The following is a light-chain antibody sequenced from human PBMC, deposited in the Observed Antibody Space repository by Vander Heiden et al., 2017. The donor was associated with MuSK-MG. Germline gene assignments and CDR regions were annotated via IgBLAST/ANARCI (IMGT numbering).Light chain of an antibody. J-gene: IGLJ3*02. CDR1: ALPQKF. CDR2: EDD. V-gene: IGLV3-10*01. CDR3: YSTDSSGDHGV. Sequence: SYELTQPPSVSVSPGQTARITCSGDALPQKFTYWYQQASGQAPVLVIYEDDKRPSGVPERFSGSSSGTVATLIIGGAQVEDEADYYCYSTDSSGDHGVFGGGTKLTVL.